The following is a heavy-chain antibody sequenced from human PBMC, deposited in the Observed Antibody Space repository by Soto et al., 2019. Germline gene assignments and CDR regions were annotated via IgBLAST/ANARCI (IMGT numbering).Heavy chain of an antibody. CDR3: ARARIAVAALFSY. D-gene: IGHD6-19*01. J-gene: IGHJ4*02. CDR1: GFTFSSYA. Sequence: QVQLVESGGGVVQPGRSLRLSCAASGFTFSSYAIHWVRQAPGKGLEWVAVISYDGSNKYYADSVKGRFTISRDNSKNTLYLQMNSLRAEDTAVYYCARARIAVAALFSYWGQGTLVTVSS. CDR2: ISYDGSNK. V-gene: IGHV3-30-3*01.